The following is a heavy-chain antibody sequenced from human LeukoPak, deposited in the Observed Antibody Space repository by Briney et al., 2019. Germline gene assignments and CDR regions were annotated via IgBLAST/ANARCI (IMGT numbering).Heavy chain of an antibody. Sequence: GGSLRVSCAASGFTFSSYSMNWVRQAPGKGLEWVSSISSSSSYIYYADSVKGRFTISRDNAKNSLYLQMNSLRAEDTAVYYCASPYYDFWSGYYPLSYWGQGTLVTVSS. CDR3: ASPYYDFWSGYYPLSY. D-gene: IGHD3-3*01. CDR1: GFTFSSYS. V-gene: IGHV3-21*01. CDR2: ISSSSSYI. J-gene: IGHJ4*02.